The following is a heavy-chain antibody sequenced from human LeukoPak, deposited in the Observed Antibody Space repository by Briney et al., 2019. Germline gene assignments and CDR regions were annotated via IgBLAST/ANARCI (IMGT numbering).Heavy chain of an antibody. D-gene: IGHD2-2*01. CDR2: ISYDGSNK. V-gene: IGHV3-30-3*01. Sequence: GGSLRLSCAASGFTFSSYAMHWVRQAPGKGLEWVAVISYDGSNKYYADSVKGRFTISRDNSKNTLYLQMNSLRAEDTAVYYCARDNCSSTSCYAVGFDYWGQGTLVTVSS. CDR3: ARDNCSSTSCYAVGFDY. CDR1: GFTFSSYA. J-gene: IGHJ4*02.